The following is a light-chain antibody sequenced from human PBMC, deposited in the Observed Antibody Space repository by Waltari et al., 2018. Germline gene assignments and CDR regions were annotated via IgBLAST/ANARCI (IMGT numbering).Light chain of an antibody. V-gene: IGKV3-15*01. CDR2: GAS. Sequence: EIVMTQSPANLSVSPGERATLTCRASQSVSTNLAWYQQKPGQAPRLLIYGASTRATGIPARFSGGGSGTEFTLTISSLQSEDFAVYYCQQYNDWPPMYTFGQGTKLDI. CDR1: QSVSTN. J-gene: IGKJ2*01. CDR3: QQYNDWPPMYT.